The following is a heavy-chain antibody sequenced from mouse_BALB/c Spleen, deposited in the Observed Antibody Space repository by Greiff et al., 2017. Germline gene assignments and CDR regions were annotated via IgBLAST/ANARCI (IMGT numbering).Heavy chain of an antibody. CDR2: ISNLAYSI. D-gene: IGHD4-1*02. Sequence: EVKLVESGGGLVKPGGSRKLSCAASGFTFSDYGMAWVRQAPGKGPEWVAFISNLAYSIYYADTVTGRFTISRENAKNTLYLEMSSLRSEDTAMYYCARGNWDGFAYWGQGTLVTVSA. J-gene: IGHJ3*01. CDR3: ARGNWDGFAY. CDR1: GFTFSDYG. V-gene: IGHV5-15*02.